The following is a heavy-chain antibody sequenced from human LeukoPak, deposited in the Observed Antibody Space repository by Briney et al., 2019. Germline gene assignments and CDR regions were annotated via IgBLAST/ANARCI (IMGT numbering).Heavy chain of an antibody. V-gene: IGHV3-23*01. CDR3: AKDLYDYVWGSYRYLSAFDI. CDR1: GFTFSSYA. J-gene: IGHJ3*02. D-gene: IGHD3-16*02. Sequence: GGSLRLSCAASGFTFSSYAMSWVRQAPGKGLEWVSAISGSGGSTYYADSVKGRFTISRDNSKNTLYLQMNSLRAEDTAVYYCAKDLYDYVWGSYRYLSAFDIWGQGTMVTVSS. CDR2: ISGSGGST.